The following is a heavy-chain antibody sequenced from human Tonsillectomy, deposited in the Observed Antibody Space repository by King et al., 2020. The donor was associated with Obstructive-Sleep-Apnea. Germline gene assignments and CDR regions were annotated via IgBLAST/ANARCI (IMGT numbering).Heavy chain of an antibody. CDR3: AREHEDGYFDP. V-gene: IGHV4-59*01. Sequence: VQLQESGPGLVKPSETLSLTCTVSGGSISSYYWSWIRQPPGKGLEWIGYIYYRGSTNYNPPLKSRVTISVDTSKNQFSLKLSSVTAADTAVYYWAREHEDGYFDPWGQGTLVTVSS. J-gene: IGHJ5*02. D-gene: IGHD3-9*01. CDR1: GGSISSYY. CDR2: IYYRGST.